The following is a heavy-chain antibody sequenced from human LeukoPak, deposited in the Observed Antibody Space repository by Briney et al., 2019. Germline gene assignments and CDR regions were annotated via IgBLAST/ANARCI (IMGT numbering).Heavy chain of an antibody. D-gene: IGHD2-2*01. CDR3: ARPQGSQLLHFEY. CDR1: GGSISSSSYY. CDR2: IYYSGST. J-gene: IGHJ4*02. V-gene: IGHV4-39*01. Sequence: PSETLSLTCTVSGGSISSSSYYWGWIRQPPGKGLEWIGSIYYSGSTYYNPSLKSRVTISVDTSKNQFSLKLSSVTAADTAVYYCARPQGSQLLHFEYWGQGTLVTVSS.